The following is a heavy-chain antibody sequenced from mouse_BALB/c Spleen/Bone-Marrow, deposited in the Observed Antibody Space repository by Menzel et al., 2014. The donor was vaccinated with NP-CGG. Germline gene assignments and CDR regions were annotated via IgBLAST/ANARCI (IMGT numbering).Heavy chain of an antibody. J-gene: IGHJ2*02. V-gene: IGHV1-67*01. CDR2: INTYYGDA. Sequence: QVQLKESGPELVRPGASVKISCKGSGYTFTDYDMHWVKQSHAKSLEWIGDINTYYGDANYNQKFKGKATMTVDKSSSQPYMVLARVSSEDSAICYWTRANVNSAFDHWGQGSSVTVSS. CDR3: TRANVNSAFDH. D-gene: IGHD2-12*01. CDR1: GYTFTDYD.